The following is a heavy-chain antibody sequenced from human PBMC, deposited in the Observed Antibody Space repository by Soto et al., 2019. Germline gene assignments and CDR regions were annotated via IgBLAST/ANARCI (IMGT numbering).Heavy chain of an antibody. CDR2: VSAYNGNT. CDR1: GYTFTSYG. J-gene: IGHJ4*02. CDR3: ARYGGRGTIESVGH. D-gene: IGHD2-8*01. V-gene: IGHV1-18*01. Sequence: GASVKVSCKASGYTFTSYGISWVRQAPGQGLEWMGWVSAYNGNTNYAQKLQGRVTMTTETSTSTAYMELRSLRSDDTAVYYCARYGGRGTIESVGHWGQGTLVTVSS.